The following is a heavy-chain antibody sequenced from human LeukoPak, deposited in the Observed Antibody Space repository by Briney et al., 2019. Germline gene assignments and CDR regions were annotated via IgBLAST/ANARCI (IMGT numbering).Heavy chain of an antibody. CDR3: ATSSSGWYGDY. Sequence: GGSLRLSCAASGFTFSSYWMSWVRQAPGKGVEWVAHIKEDGSEKHYVDSVKGGFTISREKAKKSLYMQMNRLRAEDTAVYYCATSSSGWYGDYWGQGTLVTASS. V-gene: IGHV3-7*01. D-gene: IGHD6-19*01. J-gene: IGHJ4*02. CDR1: GFTFSSYW. CDR2: IKEDGSEK.